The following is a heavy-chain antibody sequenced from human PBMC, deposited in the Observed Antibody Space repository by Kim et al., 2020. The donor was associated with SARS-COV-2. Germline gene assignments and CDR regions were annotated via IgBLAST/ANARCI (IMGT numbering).Heavy chain of an antibody. CDR3: ATLYGQD. V-gene: IGHV4-39*01. CDR2: IFKTGST. J-gene: IGHJ4*02. Sequence: SETLSLTCTVSRGSINSYTYYWGWVRQPPGKGLEWIARIFKTGSTYYNPSLESRATISLDTSNNQFHLKLTSMTAADTAVYYCATLYGQDWGQGTRVTVSS. D-gene: IGHD2-8*01. CDR1: RGSINSYTYY.